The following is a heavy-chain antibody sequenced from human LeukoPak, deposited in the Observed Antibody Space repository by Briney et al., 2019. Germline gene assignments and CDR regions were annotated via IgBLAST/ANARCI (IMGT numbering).Heavy chain of an antibody. J-gene: IGHJ6*03. CDR3: ARVGLLWFGEFSYYYYYMDV. Sequence: ASVKVSCKASGYTFTSYGISWVRQAPGQGLEWMGWISAYNGNTNYAQKLQGRVTMTTDTSTSTAYMELRSLRSDDTAVYYCARVGLLWFGEFSYYYYYMDVWGKGTTVTVSS. D-gene: IGHD3-10*01. CDR1: GYTFTSYG. CDR2: ISAYNGNT. V-gene: IGHV1-18*01.